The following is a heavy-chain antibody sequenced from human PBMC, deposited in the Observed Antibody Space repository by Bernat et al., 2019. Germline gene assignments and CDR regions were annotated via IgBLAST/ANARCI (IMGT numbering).Heavy chain of an antibody. D-gene: IGHD4-23*01. Sequence: QVQLVQSGSELKKPGASVKVSCKASGYSLSSYYMHWVRQAPGQGLEWMGIINPSGGSTSYAQKFQGRVTMTRDTSTSTVYMEVSSLRSEDTAVYYCARASTVGHFDYWGQGTLVTVSS. CDR2: INPSGGST. V-gene: IGHV1-46*01. CDR1: GYSLSSYY. J-gene: IGHJ4*02. CDR3: ARASTVGHFDY.